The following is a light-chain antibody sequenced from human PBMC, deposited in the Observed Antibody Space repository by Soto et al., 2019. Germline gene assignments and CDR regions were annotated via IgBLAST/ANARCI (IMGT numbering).Light chain of an antibody. CDR3: QLRRNWPDT. J-gene: IGKJ2*01. Sequence: EIVLTQSPATLSLSPGESATLSCRASQSVSSYLAWYQQKPGQAPRLLIYDASNRATGIPARLSGSGSGTDFTLHISSLEPEDFAVYYCQLRRNWPDTFGQGTKLEIK. V-gene: IGKV3-11*01. CDR2: DAS. CDR1: QSVSSY.